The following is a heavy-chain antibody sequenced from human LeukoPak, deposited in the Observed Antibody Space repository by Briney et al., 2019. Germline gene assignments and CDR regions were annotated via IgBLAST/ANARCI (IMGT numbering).Heavy chain of an antibody. D-gene: IGHD3-22*01. CDR3: AREGHYASRGPDY. V-gene: IGHV3-74*01. Sequence: GGSLRLSCAASGFTFSSYWMHWVRQAPGKGLVWVSRIKTDGSSTYHADSVKGRFTISRDNAKNTLYLQMNSLRAEDTAVYYCAREGHYASRGPDYWGQGTLVTVSS. J-gene: IGHJ4*02. CDR1: GFTFSSYW. CDR2: IKTDGSST.